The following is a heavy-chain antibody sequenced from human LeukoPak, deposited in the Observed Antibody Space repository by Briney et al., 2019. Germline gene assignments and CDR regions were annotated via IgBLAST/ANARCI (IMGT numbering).Heavy chain of an antibody. CDR3: ARVSRSRRSGYTSGVLY. J-gene: IGHJ4*02. CDR1: GYSFSNFW. CDR2: IYPGDSDT. D-gene: IGHD5-12*01. Sequence: GESLNISCKGSGYSFSNFWIGWVRQMSGKGLEWMGIIYPGDSDTRYSPSFRGQVTISVDESSRTAHLQWSSLKASDTAMYYCARVSRSRRSGYTSGVLYWGRGTLVTVSS. V-gene: IGHV5-51*01.